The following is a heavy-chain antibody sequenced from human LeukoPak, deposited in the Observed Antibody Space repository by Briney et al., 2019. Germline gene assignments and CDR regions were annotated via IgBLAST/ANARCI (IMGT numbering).Heavy chain of an antibody. Sequence: SETLSLTCTVSGGSISSSSYYWGWIRQPPGKGLDWIGSIYYSGSTYYNPAVKSRVTIFVDTSKNQFSLKLSSVTAADTAVYYCARGGDYGDLRYFDYWGQGTLVTVSS. V-gene: IGHV4-39*07. CDR2: IYYSGST. D-gene: IGHD4-17*01. CDR3: ARGGDYGDLRYFDY. J-gene: IGHJ4*02. CDR1: GGSISSSSYY.